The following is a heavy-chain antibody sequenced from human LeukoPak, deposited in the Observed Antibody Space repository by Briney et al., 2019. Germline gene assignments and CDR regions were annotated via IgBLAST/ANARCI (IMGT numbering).Heavy chain of an antibody. J-gene: IGHJ4*02. CDR3: ARAYYDFWSGARRFGSFDY. D-gene: IGHD3-3*01. CDR2: IYYSGST. Sequence: PSETLSLTCTVSGGSINNGDYYWIWIRQSPGKGLEWIGYIYYSGSTNYNPSLKSRVTISVDTSKNQFSLKLSSVTAADTAVYYCARAYYDFWSGARRFGSFDYWGQGTLVTVSS. CDR1: GGSINNGDYY. V-gene: IGHV4-30-4*01.